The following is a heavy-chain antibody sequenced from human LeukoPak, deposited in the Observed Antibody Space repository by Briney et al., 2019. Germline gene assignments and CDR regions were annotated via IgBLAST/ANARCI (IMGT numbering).Heavy chain of an antibody. V-gene: IGHV1-2*02. CDR1: GYTFIGYY. J-gene: IGHJ4*02. CDR3: ATVRDIVVGGGPYYFDY. Sequence: ASVKVSCKASGYTFIGYYLHWVRQAPGQGLEWMGWINPHNGDTNYAQKFQGRVTMTRDTSITTAYMELSRLKSDDTAVYYCATVRDIVVGGGPYYFDYWGQGTLVTVSS. D-gene: IGHD2-15*01. CDR2: INPHNGDT.